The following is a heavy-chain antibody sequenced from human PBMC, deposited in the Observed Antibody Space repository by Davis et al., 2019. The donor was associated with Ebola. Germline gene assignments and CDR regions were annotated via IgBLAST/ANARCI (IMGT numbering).Heavy chain of an antibody. Sequence: MPSETLSLTCAVYGGSFSGYYWSWIRQPPGKGLEWIGEINHSGSTNYNPSLKSRVTISVDTSKNQFSLKLSSVTAADTAVYYCARRLVWFRRFDPWGQGTLDTVSS. CDR3: ARRLVWFRRFDP. V-gene: IGHV4-34*01. CDR1: GGSFSGYY. CDR2: INHSGST. D-gene: IGHD3-10*01. J-gene: IGHJ5*02.